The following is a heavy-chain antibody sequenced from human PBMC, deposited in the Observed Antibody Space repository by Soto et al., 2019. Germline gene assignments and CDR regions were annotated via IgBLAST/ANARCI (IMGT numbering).Heavy chain of an antibody. J-gene: IGHJ4*02. CDR1: GYTFTSYG. CDR2: ISAYNGNT. Sequence: ASVKVSCKASGYTFTSYGISWVRQAPGQGLEWMGWISAYNGNTNYAQKLQGRVTMTTDTSTSTAYMELRSLRSDDTAVYYCARGKSDDFWSTVDFDYWGQGTLVTVSS. V-gene: IGHV1-18*01. CDR3: ARGKSDDFWSTVDFDY. D-gene: IGHD3-3*01.